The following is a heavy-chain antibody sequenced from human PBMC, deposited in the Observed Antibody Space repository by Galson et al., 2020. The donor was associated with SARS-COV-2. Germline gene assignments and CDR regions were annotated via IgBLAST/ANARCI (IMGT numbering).Heavy chain of an antibody. CDR1: GGTFSSYA. J-gene: IGHJ4*02. D-gene: IGHD3-22*01. CDR3: ARARKSYYDSSGYYSAHY. Sequence: SVKVSCKASGGTFSSYAISWVRQAPGQGLEWMGGIIPIFGTANYAQKFQGRVTITADESTSTAYMELSSLRSEDTAVYYCARARKSYYDSSGYYSAHYWGQGTLVTVSS. V-gene: IGHV1-69*13. CDR2: IIPIFGTA.